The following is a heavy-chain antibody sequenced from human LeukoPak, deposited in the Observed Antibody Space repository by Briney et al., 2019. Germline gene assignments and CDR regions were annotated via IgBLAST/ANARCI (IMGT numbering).Heavy chain of an antibody. Sequence: GGSLRPSCAASGFTFSSYGMSWVRQAPGKGLVWVSRINSDGSSTSYADSVKGRVTIPRDNAKNTLYLQMNSLRAEDTAVYYCASPWQTNAFDIWGQGTMVTVSS. CDR2: INSDGSST. CDR1: GFTFSSYG. D-gene: IGHD1-7*01. J-gene: IGHJ3*02. CDR3: ASPWQTNAFDI. V-gene: IGHV3-74*01.